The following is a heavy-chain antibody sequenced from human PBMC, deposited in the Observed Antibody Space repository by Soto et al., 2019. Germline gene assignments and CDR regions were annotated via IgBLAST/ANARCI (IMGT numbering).Heavy chain of an antibody. J-gene: IGHJ2*01. CDR2: ISSNGGST. CDR1: GFTFSSYA. D-gene: IGHD4-17*01. Sequence: EVQLVESGGGLVQPGGSLRLSCAASGFTFSSYAMHWVRQAPGKGLEYVSAISSNGGSTYYANSVKGRFTISRDNSKNTLYLQMGGLRAEDMAVYYCARDPQLYGDYVWYFDLWGRGTLVTVSS. V-gene: IGHV3-64*01. CDR3: ARDPQLYGDYVWYFDL.